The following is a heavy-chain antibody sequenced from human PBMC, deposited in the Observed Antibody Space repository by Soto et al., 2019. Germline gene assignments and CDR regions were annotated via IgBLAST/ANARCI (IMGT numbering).Heavy chain of an antibody. J-gene: IGHJ2*01. D-gene: IGHD6-19*01. CDR2: IYSGGST. Sequence: EVQLVESGGGLVQPGGSLRLSCAASGFTVSSNYMSWVRQAPGKGLGWVSVIYSGGSTYYADSVKCRFTISRDNSKNTLYLQMNSLRAEDTAVYYCARAEGSVWYIYWYFDLWGRGTLVTVSS. CDR3: ARAEGSVWYIYWYFDL. V-gene: IGHV3-66*01. CDR1: GFTVSSNY.